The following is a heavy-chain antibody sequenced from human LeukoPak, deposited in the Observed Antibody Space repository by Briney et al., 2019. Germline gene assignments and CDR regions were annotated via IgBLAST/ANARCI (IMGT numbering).Heavy chain of an antibody. CDR2: INPNSGGT. D-gene: IGHD3-10*01. CDR3: ARGAPGGYYFDY. J-gene: IGHJ4*02. CDR1: GYTFTGYY. V-gene: IGHV1-2*02. Sequence: ASVKVSCKASGYTFTGYYMHWVRQAPGQGLEWMGWINPNSGGTNYAQKFQGRVTMTRDTSISTACMELSRLRSDDTAVYYCARGAPGGYYFDYWGQGTLVTVSS.